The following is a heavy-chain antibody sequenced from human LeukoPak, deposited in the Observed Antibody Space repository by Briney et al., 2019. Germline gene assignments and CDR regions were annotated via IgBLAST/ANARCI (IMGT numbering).Heavy chain of an antibody. J-gene: IGHJ4*02. Sequence: SETLSLTCTVSGGSISSSRYYWGWIRQPPGKGLEWIGSIYYSGSTYYNPSLKSRVTISVDTSKNQFSLKLSSVTAADTAVYYCASPGDTAMVNVHYWGQGTLVTVSS. V-gene: IGHV4-39*01. D-gene: IGHD5-18*01. CDR3: ASPGDTAMVNVHY. CDR1: GGSISSSRYY. CDR2: IYYSGST.